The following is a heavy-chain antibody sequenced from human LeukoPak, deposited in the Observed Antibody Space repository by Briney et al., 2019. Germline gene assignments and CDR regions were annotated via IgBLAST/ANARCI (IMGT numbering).Heavy chain of an antibody. CDR3: ARRLFGVVNAFDY. CDR1: GGSISSSIYY. V-gene: IGHV4-61*05. CDR2: IYYSGST. J-gene: IGHJ4*02. D-gene: IGHD3-3*01. Sequence: SETLSLTCTVSGGSISSSIYYWSWIRQPPGKGLEWIGYIYYSGSTNYNPSLKSRVTISVDTSKNQFSLKLTSVTAADTAVYYCARRLFGVVNAFDYWGQGALVTVSS.